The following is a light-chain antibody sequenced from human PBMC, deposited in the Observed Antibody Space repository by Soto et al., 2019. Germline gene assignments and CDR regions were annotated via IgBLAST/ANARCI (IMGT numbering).Light chain of an antibody. V-gene: IGKV1-9*01. CDR3: QQLTSFPPT. Sequence: DIQLTQSPSFLSASVGERVTITCRASQAISSYLAWYQQIPGKAPKLLIYAASTLQSGVPSRFGGSGSGTEFTLTISSLQPEDFATYSCQQLTSFPPTFRQGTRLEIK. J-gene: IGKJ2*01. CDR1: QAISSY. CDR2: AAS.